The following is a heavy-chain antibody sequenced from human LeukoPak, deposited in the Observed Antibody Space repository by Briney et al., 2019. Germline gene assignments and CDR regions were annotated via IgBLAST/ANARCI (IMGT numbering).Heavy chain of an antibody. CDR2: IRSKANSYAT. J-gene: IGHJ4*02. CDR3: TRPVDHADY. Sequence: GGSLRLSCAASGFTFSGSAMHWVRQASGKGLEWVGRIRSKANSYATAYAASVKGRFTISRDDSKNTAYLQMNSLKTEDTAVYYCTRPVDHADYWGQGTLVTVSS. D-gene: IGHD1-14*01. V-gene: IGHV3-73*01. CDR1: GFTFSGSA.